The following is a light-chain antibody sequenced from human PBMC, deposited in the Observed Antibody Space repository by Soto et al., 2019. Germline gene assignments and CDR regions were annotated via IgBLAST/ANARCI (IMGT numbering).Light chain of an antibody. CDR1: SSNIGSNS. V-gene: IGLV1-47*01. Sequence: QPVLTQPPSASGTPGQTITISCSGSSSNIGSNSVYWYQHLPGTAPKLLIYKNNQRPSGVPDRFSGSKSGTSASLAISGLRSEDEADYYCSAWDDSLRRVVFGGGTKLTVL. CDR3: SAWDDSLRRVV. CDR2: KNN. J-gene: IGLJ3*02.